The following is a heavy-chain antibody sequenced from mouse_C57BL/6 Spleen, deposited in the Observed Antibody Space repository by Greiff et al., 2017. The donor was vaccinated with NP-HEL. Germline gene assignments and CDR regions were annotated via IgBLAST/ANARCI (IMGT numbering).Heavy chain of an antibody. CDR1: GYTFTDYE. CDR3: TRGEAHYGSSGDWYFDV. CDR2: IDPETGGT. V-gene: IGHV1-15*01. D-gene: IGHD1-1*01. J-gene: IGHJ1*03. Sequence: QVHVKQSGAELVRPGASVTLSCKASGYTFTDYEMHWVKQTPVHGLEWIGAIDPETGGTAYNQKFKGKAILTADKSSSTAYMELRSLTSEDSAVYYCTRGEAHYGSSGDWYFDVWGTGTTVTVSS.